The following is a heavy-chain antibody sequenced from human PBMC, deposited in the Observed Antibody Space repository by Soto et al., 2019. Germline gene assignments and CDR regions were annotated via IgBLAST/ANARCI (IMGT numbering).Heavy chain of an antibody. Sequence: EVQLVESGGGLVQPGGSMRLSCAASGFTFSTYRMHWVRQAPGKGLEWVSYISSDTSNIAYADSVKGRFTISRDNAKNSLFLQMNSLRAEDTAVYYCATYYGSGRYFPDHYYYGMDVWGQGTTVTVAS. CDR2: ISSDTSNI. CDR1: GFTFSTYR. D-gene: IGHD3-10*01. J-gene: IGHJ6*02. CDR3: ATYYGSGRYFPDHYYYGMDV. V-gene: IGHV3-48*01.